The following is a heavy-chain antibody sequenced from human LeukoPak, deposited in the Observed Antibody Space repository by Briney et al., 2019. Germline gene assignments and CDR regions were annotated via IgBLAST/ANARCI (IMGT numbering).Heavy chain of an antibody. CDR3: ARDRSLTGEGTGWLIDA. CDR1: GDSITSQY. V-gene: IGHV4-4*07. CDR2: VHVSGGT. Sequence: NPSETLSLTCSVSGDSITSQYWNWLRQSAEKGLEWIGRVHVSGGTNHNPSLASRAIMSVDMSRSQFYLKLTSVTAADTAVYYCARDRSLTGEGTGWLIDAWGQGTLVTVSS. D-gene: IGHD6-19*01. J-gene: IGHJ1*01.